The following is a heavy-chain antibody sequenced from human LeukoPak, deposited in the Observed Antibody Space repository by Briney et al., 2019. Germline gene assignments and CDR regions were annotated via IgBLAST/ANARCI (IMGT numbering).Heavy chain of an antibody. CDR1: VGSISRGDYY. V-gene: IGHV4-30-4*01. Sequence: PSETLSLTCTVSVGSISRGDYYWSWIRQPPGKGLEWIGYISYSGSTYYNPSLKSRVTISVDASKNQFSPKMSSVTAADTAVYYCARENSGWYDYWGQGTLVTVSS. CDR3: ARENSGWYDY. D-gene: IGHD6-19*01. J-gene: IGHJ4*02. CDR2: ISYSGST.